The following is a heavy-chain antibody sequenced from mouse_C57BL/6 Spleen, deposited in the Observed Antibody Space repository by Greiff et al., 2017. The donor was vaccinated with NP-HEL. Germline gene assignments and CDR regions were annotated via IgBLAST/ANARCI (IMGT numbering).Heavy chain of an antibody. CDR2: INPYNGGT. D-gene: IGHD2-12*01. J-gene: IGHJ4*01. CDR3: ARELESYAMDS. V-gene: IGHV1-19*01. CDR1: GYTFTDYY. Sequence: DVQLQESGPVLVKPGASVKMSCKASGYTFTDYYMNWVKQSHGKSLEWIGVINPYNGGTSYNQKFKGKATLTVDKSSSTAYMELNSLTSEDSAVYYWARELESYAMDSSGQGTSVTVSS.